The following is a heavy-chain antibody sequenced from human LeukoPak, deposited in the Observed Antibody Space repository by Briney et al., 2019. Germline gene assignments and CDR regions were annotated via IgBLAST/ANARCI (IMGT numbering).Heavy chain of an antibody. CDR3: ARQTGSGLFILP. CDR2: IYYSGST. Sequence: PSETLSLTCTVSGGSISSYYWSWIRQPPGKGLEWIGYIYYSGSTNYNPSLKSRVSISIDTSKNQFSLKLTSVTAADTAVYYCARQTGSGLFILPGGQGTLVTVSS. D-gene: IGHD3/OR15-3a*01. J-gene: IGHJ4*02. CDR1: GGSISSYY. V-gene: IGHV4-59*08.